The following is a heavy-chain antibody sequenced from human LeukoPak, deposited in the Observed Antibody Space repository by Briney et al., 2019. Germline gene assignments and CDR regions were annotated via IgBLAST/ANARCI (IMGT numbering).Heavy chain of an antibody. V-gene: IGHV3-7*01. Sequence: GGSLRLSCAVSGFNFSHYWMSWVRQAPGKGLEWVANIKQDGSEKFYVDSVKGRFTISRDNAKNSLYLQVDSLRAEDTAVYYCARDKISGPTILDYWGQGILVTVSS. J-gene: IGHJ4*02. CDR2: IKQDGSEK. CDR1: GFNFSHYW. D-gene: IGHD1-26*01. CDR3: ARDKISGPTILDY.